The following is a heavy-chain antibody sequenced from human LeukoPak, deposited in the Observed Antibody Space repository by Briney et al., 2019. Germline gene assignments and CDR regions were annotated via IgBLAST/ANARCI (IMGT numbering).Heavy chain of an antibody. CDR2: ISYSGST. CDR1: GGSINSYY. CDR3: TILPSSGQTYFDY. V-gene: IGHV4-59*08. Sequence: SETLSLTCTVSGGSINSYYWSWIRQPPGKGLEWIGYISYSGSTNYNPSLKSRVTISVDTSKNQFSLKLSSVTAADTAVYYCTILPSSGQTYFDYWGQGTLVTVSS. D-gene: IGHD6-19*01. J-gene: IGHJ4*02.